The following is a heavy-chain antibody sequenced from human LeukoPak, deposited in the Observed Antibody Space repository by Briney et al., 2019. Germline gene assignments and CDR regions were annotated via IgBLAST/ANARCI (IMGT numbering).Heavy chain of an antibody. Sequence: WASVKVSCKASGYTFTSYYMHWVRQAPGKGLEWMGGFDPGDGETIYAQKFQGRVTMTEDTSTDTAYMELSSLRSEDTAVYYCATVDTVTTSFDYYGMDVWGQGTTVTVSS. CDR1: GYTFTSYY. D-gene: IGHD4-17*01. CDR2: FDPGDGET. J-gene: IGHJ6*02. V-gene: IGHV1-24*01. CDR3: ATVDTVTTSFDYYGMDV.